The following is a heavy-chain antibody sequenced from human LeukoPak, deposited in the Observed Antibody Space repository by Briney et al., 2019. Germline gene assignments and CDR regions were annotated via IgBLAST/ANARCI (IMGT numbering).Heavy chain of an antibody. CDR1: GGSISSSSYY. CDR2: IYYSGST. Sequence: PSETLSLTCTVSGGSISSSSYYWGWIRQPPGKGLEWIGSIYYSGSTYYHPSLKSRVTISVDTSKNQFSLKLSSVTAADTAVYYCESVSSGWYLYWGQGTLVTVSS. CDR3: ESVSSGWYLY. D-gene: IGHD6-19*01. J-gene: IGHJ4*02. V-gene: IGHV4-39*07.